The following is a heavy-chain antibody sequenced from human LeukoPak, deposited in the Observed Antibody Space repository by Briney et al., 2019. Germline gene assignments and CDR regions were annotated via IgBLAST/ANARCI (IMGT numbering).Heavy chain of an antibody. CDR2: ISANGGST. D-gene: IGHD1-1*01. Sequence: PGGSLRLSCPASGFTFSSYAMSWVRQAPGKGLEWVSVISANGGSTYYADSVKGRFTISRDNAKNSLYLQMNSLRAEDTALYYCAKGSTTGTYYYYYMDVWGKGTTVTVSS. CDR1: GFTFSSYA. CDR3: AKGSTTGTYYYYYMDV. J-gene: IGHJ6*03. V-gene: IGHV3-23*01.